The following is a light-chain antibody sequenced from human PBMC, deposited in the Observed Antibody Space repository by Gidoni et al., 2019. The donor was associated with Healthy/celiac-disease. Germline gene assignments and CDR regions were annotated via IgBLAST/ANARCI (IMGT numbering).Light chain of an antibody. CDR2: DAS. Sequence: EIVLTQSPATLSLSPGERATLSCRASQSVSSYLAWYQQKPGQAPRLLIYDASNRATGIPARFSGSGSGTDLTLTISSLEPEDFAVYYCQQRSNWPRELTFXGXTKVEIK. CDR1: QSVSSY. CDR3: QQRSNWPRELT. V-gene: IGKV3-11*01. J-gene: IGKJ4*01.